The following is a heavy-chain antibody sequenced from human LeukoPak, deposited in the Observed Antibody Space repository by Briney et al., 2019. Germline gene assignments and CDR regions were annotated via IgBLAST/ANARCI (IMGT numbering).Heavy chain of an antibody. CDR2: ITAGTSDT. Sequence: GGSLRVSCAASGFTFSTYPMSWVRQAPGKGLEWVSSITAGTSDTSYADSVKGRFTISRDNSKNTLYLQMNSLRAEDTAVYYCAKDPNGDYGWYYFDYWGQGTLVTVSS. V-gene: IGHV3-23*01. CDR3: AKDPNGDYGWYYFDY. J-gene: IGHJ4*02. D-gene: IGHD4-17*01. CDR1: GFTFSTYP.